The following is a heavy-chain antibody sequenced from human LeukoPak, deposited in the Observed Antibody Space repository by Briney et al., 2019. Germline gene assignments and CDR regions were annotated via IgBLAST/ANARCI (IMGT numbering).Heavy chain of an antibody. J-gene: IGHJ4*02. CDR1: GVSISNADYY. CDR3: AAKQTVTIDY. V-gene: IGHV4-30-4*01. D-gene: IGHD4-17*01. Sequence: SETLSLTCSVSGVSISNADYYWSWIRQPPGKGLEWIGNIFYSGNTYYIASLKGRVTISVDTSKNQLSLKLTSVTAADTAVYFCAAKQTVTIDYWGQGTLVTVSS. CDR2: IFYSGNT.